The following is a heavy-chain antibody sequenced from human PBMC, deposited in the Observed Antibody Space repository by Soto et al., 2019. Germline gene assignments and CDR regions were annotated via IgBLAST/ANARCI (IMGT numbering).Heavy chain of an antibody. V-gene: IGHV1-18*04. CDR1: GYTFTIYG. CDR3: ARDYMEWRQVFRAARPVDY. J-gene: IGHJ4*02. Sequence: QVQLVQSGAEVKKPGASVKVSCKASGYTFTIYGISWVRQAPGQGLEWLGWISAYNGNTNYAQKLQGRVTMTTDTATSTASMELGSLRSDDTAVYYCARDYMEWRQVFRAARPVDYWGQGTLVTVSS. D-gene: IGHD6-6*01. CDR2: ISAYNGNT.